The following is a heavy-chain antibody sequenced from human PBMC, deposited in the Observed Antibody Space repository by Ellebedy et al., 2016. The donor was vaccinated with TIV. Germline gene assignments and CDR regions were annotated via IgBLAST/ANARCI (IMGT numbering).Heavy chain of an antibody. CDR3: ARDFGYSYGFYNFFHP. Sequence: GESLKISCVASGFTFGNYGMHWVHQAPGKGLEWVALIWYDGSNKYYADSVRGRFTISRDNSKNTLYLQMNSLRAEDTAIYSCARDFGYSYGFYNFFHPWGQGSLVTVSS. D-gene: IGHD5-18*01. CDR1: GFTFGNYG. CDR2: IWYDGSNK. V-gene: IGHV3-33*08. J-gene: IGHJ5*02.